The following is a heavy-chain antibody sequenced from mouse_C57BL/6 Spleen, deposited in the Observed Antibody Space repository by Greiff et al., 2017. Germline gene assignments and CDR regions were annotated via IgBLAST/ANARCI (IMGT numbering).Heavy chain of an antibody. CDR1: GYSFTGYY. CDR2: INPSTGGT. J-gene: IGHJ3*01. D-gene: IGHD2-1*01. Sequence: EVKLQESGPELVKPGASVKISCKASGYSFTGYYMNWVKQSPEKSLEWIGEINPSTGGTTYNQKFKAKATLTVDKSSSTAYMQLKSLTSEDSAVYYCARSTYGNSPFAYWGQGTLVTVSA. CDR3: ARSTYGNSPFAY. V-gene: IGHV1-42*01.